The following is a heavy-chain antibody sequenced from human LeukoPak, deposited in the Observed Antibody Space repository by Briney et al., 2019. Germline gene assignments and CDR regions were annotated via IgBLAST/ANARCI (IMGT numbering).Heavy chain of an antibody. Sequence: GESLKIYCWGSGYSFTSYWIGWVRQMPRKDLEWMGIIYPGDSDTRYSPSFQGQVTISADKSISNAYLQWSSLKASDTAMYYCARHPLSGSHPRESDYWGQGTLVTVSS. J-gene: IGHJ4*02. V-gene: IGHV5-51*01. CDR3: ARHPLSGSHPRESDY. CDR2: IYPGDSDT. D-gene: IGHD1-26*01. CDR1: GYSFTSYW.